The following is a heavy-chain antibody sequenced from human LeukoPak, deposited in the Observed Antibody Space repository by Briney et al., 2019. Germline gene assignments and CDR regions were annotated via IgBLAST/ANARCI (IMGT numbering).Heavy chain of an antibody. Sequence: SETLSLTCTVSDGSISRYYWSRIRQPPGKGLEWIGFIYYSGSTNYNPSLKSRVTISVDTFNNQFSLKLNSVTAADTAVYYCARGIWFGELANWFDPWGQGTLVTVSS. CDR2: IYYSGST. CDR3: ARGIWFGELANWFDP. V-gene: IGHV4-59*01. D-gene: IGHD3-10*01. CDR1: DGSISRYY. J-gene: IGHJ5*02.